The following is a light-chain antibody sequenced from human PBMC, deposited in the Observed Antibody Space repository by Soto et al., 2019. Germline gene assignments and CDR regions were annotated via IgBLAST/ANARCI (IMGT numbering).Light chain of an antibody. V-gene: IGKV1-5*02. Sequence: DIPMTQSPSSPSASVGDRVTNICRASQSVSTRLAWYQQKPGKAPKVLIYDASSWAGGVPSRFTGSGSGTEFTLTINSLQPDDFATYYCQQYSVYWTFGQGTKVE. CDR1: QSVSTR. J-gene: IGKJ1*01. CDR3: QQYSVYWT. CDR2: DAS.